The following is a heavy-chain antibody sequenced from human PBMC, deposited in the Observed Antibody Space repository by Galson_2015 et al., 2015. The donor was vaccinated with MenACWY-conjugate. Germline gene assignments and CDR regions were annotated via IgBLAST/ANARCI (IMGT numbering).Heavy chain of an antibody. V-gene: IGHV3-7*03. CDR2: IKQDGSEK. CDR1: GFTFSHYW. D-gene: IGHD3-9*01. J-gene: IGHJ5*02. CDR3: ARGRITIGP. Sequence: SLRLSCAASGFTFSHYWMNWVRQVPGKGLEWVANIKQDGSEKNYVDSVKGRFTISRDNAKNSLYLEVNSLRAEDTAVYYCARGRITIGPWGQGTLVTVSS.